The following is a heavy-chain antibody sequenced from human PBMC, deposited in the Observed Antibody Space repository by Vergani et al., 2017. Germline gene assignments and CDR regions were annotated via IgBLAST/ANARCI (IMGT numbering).Heavy chain of an antibody. CDR2: IYYSGST. V-gene: IGHV4-39*01. J-gene: IGHJ5*02. Sequence: QLQLQESGPGLVKPSATLSLTCSVSGAFIRSSNYYWGWIRQPPGQGLEWSASIYYSGSTYSNPSLKSRVTISVDTSKNQFSLKLSSVTAADTAVYFCAGHSTVEWLVKLGWIDPWGQGILVTVSS. CDR1: GAFIRSSNYY. CDR3: AGHSTVEWLVKLGWIDP. D-gene: IGHD6-19*01.